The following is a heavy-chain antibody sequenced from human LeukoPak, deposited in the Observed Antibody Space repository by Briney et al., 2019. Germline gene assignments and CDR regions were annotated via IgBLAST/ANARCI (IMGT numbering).Heavy chain of an antibody. CDR3: ARDSPLYGSGSPWFDP. CDR1: GYTFTSYG. Sequence: GASVKVSCKASGYTFTSYGISWVRQAPGQGLEWMGWISAYNGNTNYAQKLQGRVTMTTDTSTSTAYMELRSLRSDDRAVYYCARDSPLYGSGSPWFDPWGQGTLVTVSS. CDR2: ISAYNGNT. J-gene: IGHJ5*02. V-gene: IGHV1-18*01. D-gene: IGHD3-10*01.